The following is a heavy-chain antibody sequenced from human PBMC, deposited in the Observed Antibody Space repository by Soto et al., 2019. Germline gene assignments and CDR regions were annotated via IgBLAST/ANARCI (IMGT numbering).Heavy chain of an antibody. V-gene: IGHV2-5*02. Sequence: QITLKESGPTLVKPTQTLTLTCTFSGFSLSTSGVGVGWLRQPPGKALEWLALIYWDDDKRYSPSLKSRLTITKDTSKNQVVLTMTNMDPVDTATYYCAHSPGVSNVLLWFGELPHDAFDIWGQGTMVTVSS. CDR3: AHSPGVSNVLLWFGELPHDAFDI. J-gene: IGHJ3*02. D-gene: IGHD3-10*01. CDR2: IYWDDDK. CDR1: GFSLSTSGVG.